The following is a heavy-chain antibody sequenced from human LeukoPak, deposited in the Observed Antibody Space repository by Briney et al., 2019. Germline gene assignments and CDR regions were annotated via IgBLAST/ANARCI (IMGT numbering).Heavy chain of an antibody. J-gene: IGHJ4*02. V-gene: IGHV4-59*03. Sequence: SETLSLTCTVSGGSISSYYWSWIRQPPGKGLEWIGYIYYSGSTNYNPSLKSRVTISVDTSKKQLSLRLRPVTAADTAVYYCARVGTMVREGYYFDYWGQGTLVTVSS. D-gene: IGHD3-10*01. CDR1: GGSISSYY. CDR2: IYYSGST. CDR3: ARVGTMVREGYYFDY.